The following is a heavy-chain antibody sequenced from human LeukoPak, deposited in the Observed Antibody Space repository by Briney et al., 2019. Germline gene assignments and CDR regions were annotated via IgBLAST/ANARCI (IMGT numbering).Heavy chain of an antibody. CDR1: GGSISSYY. J-gene: IGHJ4*02. CDR2: IYSSGST. Sequence: SETLSHTCTVSGGSISSYYWSWIRQPPGKGLEWIGSIYSSGSTYYNASLQSRVTISIETSKNQISLRLNSVTAADTAMYYCAESGGYGLIDYWGQGTLVTVSS. D-gene: IGHD1-26*01. CDR3: AESGGYGLIDY. V-gene: IGHV4-59*04.